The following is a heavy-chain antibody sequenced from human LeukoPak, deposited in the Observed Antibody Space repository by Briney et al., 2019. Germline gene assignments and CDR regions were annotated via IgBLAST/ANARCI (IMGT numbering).Heavy chain of an antibody. CDR3: ATDLDSSIYMSGFDY. Sequence: SVKVSCKVSGYTLTELSMHWVRQAPGKGLEWMGGFDPEDGETIYAQKFQGRVTMTEDTSTDTAYMELSSLRSEDTAVYYCATDLDSSIYMSGFDYWGQGTLVTVSS. CDR2: FDPEDGET. J-gene: IGHJ4*02. D-gene: IGHD1-1*01. V-gene: IGHV1-24*01. CDR1: GYTLTELS.